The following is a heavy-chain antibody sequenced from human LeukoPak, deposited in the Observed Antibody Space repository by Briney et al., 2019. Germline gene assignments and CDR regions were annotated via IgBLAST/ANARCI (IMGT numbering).Heavy chain of an antibody. V-gene: IGHV3-74*01. CDR3: ASEAYHDFWSGYSGDY. J-gene: IGHJ4*02. Sequence: RGSLRLSCAASGFTFSNYWMHWVRQAPGKGLVWVARIKSDGSSTSYADSVKGRFTISRDNAKNTLYLQMNSLRAEDTAVYYCASEAYHDFWSGYSGDYWGQGTLVTVSS. CDR2: IKSDGSST. CDR1: GFTFSNYW. D-gene: IGHD3-3*01.